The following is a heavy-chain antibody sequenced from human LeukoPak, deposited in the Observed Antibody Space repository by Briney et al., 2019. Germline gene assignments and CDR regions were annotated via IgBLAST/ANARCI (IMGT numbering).Heavy chain of an antibody. J-gene: IGHJ5*02. CDR1: GSTFTAYY. V-gene: IGHV1-2*02. Sequence: GASVKVSCKASGSTFTAYYMHWVRQAPGQGLEWMGWINPNSGGTNYAQKFQGRVTMTRDTSISTAYMELSRLRSDDTAVYYCARYGSGGEPFLTWGQGTLVTVSS. CDR2: INPNSGGT. CDR3: ARYGSGGEPFLT. D-gene: IGHD3-10*01.